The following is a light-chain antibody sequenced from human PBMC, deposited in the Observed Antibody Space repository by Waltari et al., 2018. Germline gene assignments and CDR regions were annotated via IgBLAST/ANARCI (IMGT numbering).Light chain of an antibody. J-gene: IGKJ1*01. Sequence: DIVMTQSPDSLAVSLGERATINCKSSQSVLYSSNNKNYLAWYQQRPGQPPKLIIYWASTRESGVPDRFSGSGSGTDFTLTISSLQAEDVAVYYCQQYYSTPRTFGQGTKVEIE. CDR3: QQYYSTPRT. V-gene: IGKV4-1*01. CDR1: QSVLYSSNNKNY. CDR2: WAS.